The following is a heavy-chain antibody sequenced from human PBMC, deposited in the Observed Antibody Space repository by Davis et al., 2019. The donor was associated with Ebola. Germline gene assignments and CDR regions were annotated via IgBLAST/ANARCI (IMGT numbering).Heavy chain of an antibody. CDR1: GGSFSGYY. Sequence: SETLSLTCAVYGGSFSGYYWSWIRQPPGKGLEWIGSIYYSGNIYYNPSLKSRVTMSVHTSKRQFSMRLTSVTAADTAVYFCARHSRLLYKTVYYYYYGMDVWGQGTTVTVSS. CDR2: IYYSGNI. V-gene: IGHV4-34*01. D-gene: IGHD3-3*01. J-gene: IGHJ6*02. CDR3: ARHSRLLYKTVYYYYYGMDV.